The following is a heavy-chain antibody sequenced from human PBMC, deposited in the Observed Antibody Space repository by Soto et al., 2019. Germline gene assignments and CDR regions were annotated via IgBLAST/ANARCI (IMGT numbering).Heavy chain of an antibody. Sequence: PSETLSLTCTVSGGSISSYYWSWIRQPPGKGLEWIGYIYYSGSTNYNPSLKSRVTISVDTSKNQFSLKLSSVTAADTAVYYCARDQVHDALLGWADHWGQGTLVTVSS. J-gene: IGHJ5*02. CDR3: ARDQVHDALLGWADH. CDR1: GGSISSYY. D-gene: IGHD1-1*01. CDR2: IYYSGST. V-gene: IGHV4-59*01.